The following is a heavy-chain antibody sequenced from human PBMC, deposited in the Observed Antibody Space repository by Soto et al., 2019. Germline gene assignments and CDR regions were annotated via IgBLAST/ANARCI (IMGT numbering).Heavy chain of an antibody. CDR2: ISSSSSYT. CDR3: ARAQHIVVVTATSDYYGMDV. CDR1: GFTFSDYY. D-gene: IGHD2-21*02. Sequence: QVQLVESGGGLVKPGGSLRLSCAASGFTFSDYYMSWIRQAPGKGLEWVSYISSSSSYTNYADSVKGRFTISRDNAKNSLYLQMNSLRAEDTAVYYCARAQHIVVVTATSDYYGMDVWGQGTTVTVSS. J-gene: IGHJ6*02. V-gene: IGHV3-11*05.